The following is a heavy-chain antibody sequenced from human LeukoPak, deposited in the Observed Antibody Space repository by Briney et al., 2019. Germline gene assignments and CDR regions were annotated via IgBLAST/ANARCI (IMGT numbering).Heavy chain of an antibody. CDR2: ISGSGGST. J-gene: IGHJ4*02. V-gene: IGHV3-23*01. CDR3: AKELQARSQYYYFDY. CDR1: GFTFSSYA. D-gene: IGHD2/OR15-2a*01. Sequence: PGGSLRLSCAASGFTFSSYAMSWVRQAPGKGLEWVSAISGSGGSTYYADSVKGRFTISRDNSKNTLYLQLNSLRAEDTAVYYCAKELQARSQYYYFDYWGQGTLVTVSS.